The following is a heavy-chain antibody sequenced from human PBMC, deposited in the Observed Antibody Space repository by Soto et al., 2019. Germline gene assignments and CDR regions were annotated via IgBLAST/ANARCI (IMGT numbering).Heavy chain of an antibody. J-gene: IGHJ5*02. Sequence: PSETLSLTCSVSGGSITSSDYYWSWIRQPPGKGLEWIGYIYYSGSTYYNPSLKSRVTISVDTSKNQFSLKLSSVTAADTAVYYCARGGNYALLNWFAPGGQGPLVTAPQ. CDR3: ARGGNYALLNWFAP. D-gene: IGHD3-16*01. CDR1: GGSITSSDYY. V-gene: IGHV4-30-4*01. CDR2: IYYSGST.